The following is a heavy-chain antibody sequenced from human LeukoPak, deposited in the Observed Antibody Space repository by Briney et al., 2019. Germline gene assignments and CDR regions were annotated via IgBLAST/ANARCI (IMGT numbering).Heavy chain of an antibody. CDR2: ISGSGGST. J-gene: IGHJ4*02. CDR1: GFTFSSYG. V-gene: IGHV3-23*01. D-gene: IGHD3/OR15-3a*01. Sequence: GGSLRLSCAASGFTFSSYGMRWVRRAPGKGLECVSSISGSGGSTNHAHSVKGRFTISRDNSKNTLYPQMNSLRAEDTAVFYCAKVWTAYSDDYFDYWGQGTLVTVSS. CDR3: AKVWTAYSDDYFDY.